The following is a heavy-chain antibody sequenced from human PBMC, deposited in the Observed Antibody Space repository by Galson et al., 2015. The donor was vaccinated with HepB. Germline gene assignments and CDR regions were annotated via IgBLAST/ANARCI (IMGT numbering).Heavy chain of an antibody. Sequence: SLRLSCAASGFTFSSYAMSWVRQAPGKGLEWVSAISGSGGSTYYADSVKGRFTISRDNSKNTLYLQMNSLRAEDTAVYYCAKGLKMEVGATSFDYWGQGTLVTVSS. CDR3: AKGLKMEVGATSFDY. CDR1: GFTFSSYA. J-gene: IGHJ4*02. V-gene: IGHV3-23*01. D-gene: IGHD1-26*01. CDR2: ISGSGGST.